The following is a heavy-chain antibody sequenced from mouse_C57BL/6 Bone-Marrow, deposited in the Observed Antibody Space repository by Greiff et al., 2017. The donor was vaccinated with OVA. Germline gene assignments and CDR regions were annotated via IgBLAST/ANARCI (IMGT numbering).Heavy chain of an antibody. CDR2: IRLKSDNYAT. J-gene: IGHJ4*01. D-gene: IGHD1-1*01. CDR3: TCPYYYGSSYDAMDY. CDR1: GFTFSNYW. Sequence: EVQVVESGGGLVQPGGSMKLSCVASGFTFSNYWMNWVRQSPEKGLEWVAQIRLKSDNYATHYAESVKGRFTISRDDSKSSVYLQMNNLRAEDTGIYYCTCPYYYGSSYDAMDYWGQGTSVTVSS. V-gene: IGHV6-3*01.